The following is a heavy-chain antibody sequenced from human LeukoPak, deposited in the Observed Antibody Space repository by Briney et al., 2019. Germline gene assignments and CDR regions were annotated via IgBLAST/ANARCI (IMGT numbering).Heavy chain of an antibody. J-gene: IGHJ4*02. V-gene: IGHV3-23*01. CDR1: GFTFSSYA. CDR3: AKDASPNPMPLFDY. D-gene: IGHD2-2*01. Sequence: GGSLRLSCAASGFTFSSYAMSWVRQAPGKGLEWVSVISGSGGSTYYADSVKGRFTISRDNFKNTLYLQMNSLRAEDTAVYYFAKDASPNPMPLFDYWGQGTLVTVSS. CDR2: ISGSGGST.